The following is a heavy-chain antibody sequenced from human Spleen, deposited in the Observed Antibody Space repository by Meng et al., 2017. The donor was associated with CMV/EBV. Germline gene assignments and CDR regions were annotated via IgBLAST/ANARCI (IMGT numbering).Heavy chain of an antibody. CDR3: ARALRDCSSTSRYPSEDYYYYGMDV. J-gene: IGHJ6*02. CDR2: ISSSGSTI. V-gene: IGHV3-48*03. D-gene: IGHD2-2*01. CDR1: GFTFSSYE. Sequence: GESLKISCAASGFTFSSYEMNWVRQAPGKGLKWVSYISSSGSTIYYADSVKGRFTISRDNAKNSLYLQMNSLRAEDTAVYYCARALRDCSSTSRYPSEDYYYYGMDVWGQGTTVTVSS.